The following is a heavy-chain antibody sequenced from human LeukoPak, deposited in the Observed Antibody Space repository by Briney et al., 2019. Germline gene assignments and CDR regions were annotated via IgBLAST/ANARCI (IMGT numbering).Heavy chain of an antibody. CDR2: INHSGST. Sequence: SETLSLTCTVYGGSFSGYYWSWIRQPPGKGLEWIGEINHSGSTNYNPSLKSRVTISVDTSKNQFSLKLSSVTAADTAVYYCAIYCSSTSCPNWFDPWGQGTLVTVSS. V-gene: IGHV4-34*01. J-gene: IGHJ5*02. CDR3: AIYCSSTSCPNWFDP. D-gene: IGHD2-2*01. CDR1: GGSFSGYY.